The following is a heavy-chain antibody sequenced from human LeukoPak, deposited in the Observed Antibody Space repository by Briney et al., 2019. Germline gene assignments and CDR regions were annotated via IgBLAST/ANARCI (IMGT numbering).Heavy chain of an antibody. Sequence: GGSLRLSCAASGFTFDDYAMHWVRQAPGKGLEWVSLISWEGGSTYYADSVNGRFTISRDNSKNSLYLQMNSLRLEDTALYYCAKDGVVAALGDNWLDPWGQGTLVTVSS. J-gene: IGHJ5*02. CDR3: AKDGVVAALGDNWLDP. D-gene: IGHD2-15*01. CDR2: ISWEGGST. CDR1: GFTFDDYA. V-gene: IGHV3-43D*03.